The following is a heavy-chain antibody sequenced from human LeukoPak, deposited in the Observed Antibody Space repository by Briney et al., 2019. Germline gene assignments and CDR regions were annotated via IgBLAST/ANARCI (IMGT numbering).Heavy chain of an antibody. D-gene: IGHD6-19*01. V-gene: IGHV4-39*01. Sequence: PSETLSLTCTVSGGSISSSSYYWGWIRQPPGKGLEWIGSFYYSGSTYYNPSLKSRVTISVDTSKSQFSLKLSSVTAADTAVYYCARKQWVMYYFDSWGQGTLVTVSS. CDR1: GGSISSSSYY. CDR3: ARKQWVMYYFDS. J-gene: IGHJ4*02. CDR2: FYYSGST.